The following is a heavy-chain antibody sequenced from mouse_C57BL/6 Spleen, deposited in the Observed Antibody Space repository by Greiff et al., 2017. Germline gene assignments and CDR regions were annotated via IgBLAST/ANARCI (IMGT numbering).Heavy chain of an antibody. Sequence: EVKLMESGGGLVKPGGSLKLSCAASGFTFSDYGMHWVRQAPEKGLEWVAYISSGSSTIYYADTVKGRFTISRDNAKNTLFLQMTSLRSEDTAMYYCARHDYDAMDYWGQGTSVTVAS. CDR3: ARHDYDAMDY. CDR2: ISSGSSTI. J-gene: IGHJ4*01. V-gene: IGHV5-17*01. CDR1: GFTFSDYG.